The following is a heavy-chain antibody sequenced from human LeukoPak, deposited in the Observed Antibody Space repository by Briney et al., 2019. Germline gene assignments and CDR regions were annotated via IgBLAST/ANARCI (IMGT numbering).Heavy chain of an antibody. D-gene: IGHD7-27*01. J-gene: IGHJ6*02. CDR2: IKNDGSER. CDR3: ATYTNWVAGDV. CDR1: GFTFSDSW. Sequence: GGSLRLSCVASGFTFSDSWMSWVRQAPGKGLEWVADIKNDGSEREYVDSIKGRFTISRDNARNSLYLQMDSLRAEDTAVYYCATYTNWVAGDVWGQGTTVSV. V-gene: IGHV3-7*01.